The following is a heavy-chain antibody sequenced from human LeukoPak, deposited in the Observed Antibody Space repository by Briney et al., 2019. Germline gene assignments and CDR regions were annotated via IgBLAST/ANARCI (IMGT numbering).Heavy chain of an antibody. CDR2: IYGSGST. Sequence: SETLSLTCTVWIRPISNCYSCGIRQPPGKGLEWIGHIYGSGSTNYNPSLKSRVTLSVDTSKNQFSLKLSTARAEDTAVYYCASTDSRRIHLNSFDRRGQGTLVTVSS. CDR3: ASTDSRRIHLNSFDR. CDR1: IRPISNCY. D-gene: IGHD5-18*01. J-gene: IGHJ5*02. V-gene: IGHV4-59*01.